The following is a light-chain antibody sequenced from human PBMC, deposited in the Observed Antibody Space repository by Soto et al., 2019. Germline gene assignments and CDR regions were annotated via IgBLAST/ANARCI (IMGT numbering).Light chain of an antibody. CDR1: QSVSRN. CDR2: GAS. J-gene: IGKJ5*01. CDR3: QQYNNWPLT. Sequence: EIWMTQYPATLSGSPGERATLSCGASQSVSRNLAWYQQKTGKAPRLLIYGASTRATGIPARLSGSGYGTELTLTISSMQSEDFEVYYCQQYNNWPLTFGHGTRLEI. V-gene: IGKV3-15*01.